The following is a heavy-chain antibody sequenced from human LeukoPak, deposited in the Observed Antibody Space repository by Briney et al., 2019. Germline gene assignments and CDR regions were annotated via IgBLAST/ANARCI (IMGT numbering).Heavy chain of an antibody. V-gene: IGHV3-48*01. CDR2: ISSSSSTI. J-gene: IGHJ4*02. CDR3: AREGYSSDYYFDY. D-gene: IGHD6-25*01. Sequence: GGSLRLSCAASGFTFSSYSMNWVRQAPGKGLEWVSYISSSSSTIYYADSVKGRFTISRDNAKNSLYLQMNSLRAEDTAVYYCAREGYSSDYYFDYWGQGTLVTVSS. CDR1: GFTFSSYS.